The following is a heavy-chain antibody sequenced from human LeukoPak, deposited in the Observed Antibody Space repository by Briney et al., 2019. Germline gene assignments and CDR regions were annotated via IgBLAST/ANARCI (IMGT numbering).Heavy chain of an antibody. J-gene: IGHJ4*02. CDR1: GGSISSGGYY. Sequence: SQTLSLTCTVSGGSISSGGYYWSWSRQRPGKGLEWIGYIYYSGSTYYNPSLKSRVTISVDTSKNQFSLKLSSVTAADTAVYYCARGSINWGVDYWGQGTLVTVSS. CDR2: IYYSGST. D-gene: IGHD7-27*01. CDR3: ARGSINWGVDY. V-gene: IGHV4-31*03.